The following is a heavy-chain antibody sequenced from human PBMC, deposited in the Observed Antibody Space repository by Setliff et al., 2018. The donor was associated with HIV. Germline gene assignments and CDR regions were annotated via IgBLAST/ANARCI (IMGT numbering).Heavy chain of an antibody. Sequence: GESLKISCKGSGYRFPTYWIGWVRQMPGKGLEWMGIIYPGDSDTRYSPSFQGQVTISADKSISTAYLQWSSLKASDTAMYYWARPAASSGTYYSRDDAFDIWGQGTMVTVSS. CDR2: IYPGDSDT. J-gene: IGHJ3*02. V-gene: IGHV5-51*01. CDR3: ARPAASSGTYYSRDDAFDI. D-gene: IGHD1-26*01. CDR1: GYRFPTYW.